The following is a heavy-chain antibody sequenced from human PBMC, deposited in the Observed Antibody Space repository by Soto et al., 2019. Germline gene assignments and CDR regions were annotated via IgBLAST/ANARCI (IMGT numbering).Heavy chain of an antibody. V-gene: IGHV4-59*01. CDR2: IYYSGST. D-gene: IGHD2-15*01. Sequence: LSLTSTVSGGSISSYYWSWIRQPPGKRLEWIGYIYYSGSTNYNPSLKSRVTISVDTSKNQFSLKLSSVTAADTAVYYCARVRTYCSRGSCYGDAFDIWGQGTMLTVPS. CDR1: GGSISSYY. J-gene: IGHJ3*02. CDR3: ARVRTYCSRGSCYGDAFDI.